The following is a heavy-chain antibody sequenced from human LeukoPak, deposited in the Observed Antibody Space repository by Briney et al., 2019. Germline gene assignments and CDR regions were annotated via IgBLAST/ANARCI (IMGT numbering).Heavy chain of an antibody. CDR2: ISGSGSGGST. J-gene: IGHJ4*02. V-gene: IGHV3-23*01. CDR1: GFTFSSSA. Sequence: GGSLRLSCAASGFTFSSSAMGWVRQTPGKGLEWVSNISGSGSGGSTYYADFVKGRFTISRDNSKNTVYLQMDSLRAEDTAVYYCAKGGSYRSQPYFDYWGQGTPVTVSS. CDR3: AKGGSYRSQPYFDY. D-gene: IGHD3-16*02.